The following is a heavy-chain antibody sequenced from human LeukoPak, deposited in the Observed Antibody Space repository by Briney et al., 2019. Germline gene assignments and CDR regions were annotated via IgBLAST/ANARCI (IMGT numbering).Heavy chain of an antibody. V-gene: IGHV1-2*02. Sequence: ASVKVSCKASKYTFTDYYMHWVRQAPGQGLGWMGWINPNSGVTNSAQKFQGRVTMTRDTSISTAYMELSSLRSDDTAVYYCASGYCTTTSCREGHDYWGQGTLVTVSS. D-gene: IGHD2-2*01. CDR2: INPNSGVT. J-gene: IGHJ4*02. CDR1: KYTFTDYY. CDR3: ASGYCTTTSCREGHDY.